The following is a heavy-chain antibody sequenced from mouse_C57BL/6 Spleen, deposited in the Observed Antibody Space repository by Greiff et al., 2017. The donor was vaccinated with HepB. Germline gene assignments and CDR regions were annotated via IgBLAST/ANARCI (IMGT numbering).Heavy chain of an antibody. V-gene: IGHV5-17*01. CDR1: GFTFSDYG. D-gene: IGHD1-1*01. J-gene: IGHJ2*01. CDR3: ARGHYYGSSPNFDY. Sequence: EVKVEESGGGLVKPGGSLKLSCAASGFTFSDYGMHWVRQAPEKGLEWVAYISSGSSTIYYADTVKGRFTISRDNAKNTLFLQMTSLRSEDTAMYYCARGHYYGSSPNFDYWGQGTTLTVSS. CDR2: ISSGSSTI.